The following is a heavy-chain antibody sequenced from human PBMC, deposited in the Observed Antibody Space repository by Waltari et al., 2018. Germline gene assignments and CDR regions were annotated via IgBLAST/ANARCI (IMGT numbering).Heavy chain of an antibody. CDR1: GGPIRGRVCY. CDR3: VRDRGLRTFFDH. D-gene: IGHD4-17*01. V-gene: IGHV4-39*07. CDR2: IYYDGTA. Sequence: QVQLQESGPGLVKPSETLSLTCSVPGGPIRGRVCYWGWIRQPPGKGLEYIGSIYYDGTAFYNPSLKTPVTISVDTSYNQFSLKMKSVTAADTAMYFCVRDRGLRTFFDHWGQGTLVTVSS. J-gene: IGHJ4*02.